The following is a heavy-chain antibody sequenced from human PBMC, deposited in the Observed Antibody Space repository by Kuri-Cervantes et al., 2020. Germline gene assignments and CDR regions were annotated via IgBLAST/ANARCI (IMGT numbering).Heavy chain of an antibody. CDR2: IIPIFGTA. J-gene: IGHJ6*03. Sequence: SVKVSCRASGGTFSSYAISWVRQAPGQGLEWMGGIIPIFGTANYAQKFQGRVTITADESTSTVYMELSSLRSEDTAVYYCARDKPYHYDSGEYYYYYMDVWGKGTTVTVSS. CDR3: ARDKPYHYDSGEYYYYYMDV. CDR1: GGTFSSYA. V-gene: IGHV1-69*13. D-gene: IGHD3-3*01.